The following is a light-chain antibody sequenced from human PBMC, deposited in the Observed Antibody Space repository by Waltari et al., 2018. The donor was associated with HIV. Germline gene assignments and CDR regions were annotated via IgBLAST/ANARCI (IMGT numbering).Light chain of an antibody. CDR1: RGDVGHSTS. Sequence: QSALTQPASVSGSPGQSITISCTGTRGDVGHSTSVSWYQQHPGKVPRLMIYDVSNRASGVSNRFSGSKSGDTASLTISGLQPEDEADYYCASYTTSNTRVFGTGTEVTVV. V-gene: IGLV2-14*03. J-gene: IGLJ1*01. CDR2: DVS. CDR3: ASYTTSNTRV.